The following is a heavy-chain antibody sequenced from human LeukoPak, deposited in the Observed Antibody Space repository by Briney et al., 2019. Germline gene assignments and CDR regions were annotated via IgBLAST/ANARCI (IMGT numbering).Heavy chain of an antibody. V-gene: IGHV3-7*01. CDR3: ARAPDYGDYADAFDI. J-gene: IGHJ3*02. CDR2: IKQDGSEK. D-gene: IGHD4-17*01. CDR1: GFTFSSYW. Sequence: GGSLRLSCAASGFTFSSYWISWVRQAPGKGLEWVANIKQDGSEKYYVDSVKGRFTISRDNAKNSLYLQMNSLRAEDTAVYYCARAPDYGDYADAFDIWGQGTMVTVSS.